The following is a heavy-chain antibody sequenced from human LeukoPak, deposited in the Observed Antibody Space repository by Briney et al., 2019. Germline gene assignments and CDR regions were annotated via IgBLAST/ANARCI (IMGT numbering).Heavy chain of an antibody. J-gene: IGHJ5*02. CDR1: GGSFSGYY. V-gene: IGHV4-34*01. CDR2: INHSGST. CDR3: ARDKYNWFDP. Sequence: SETLSLTCAVYGGSFSGYYWSWIRQPPGKGLEWIGEINHSGSTNYNPSLKSRVTMSVDTSKNQFSLKLSTVTAADTAVYYCARDKYNWFDPWGQGTLVTVSS.